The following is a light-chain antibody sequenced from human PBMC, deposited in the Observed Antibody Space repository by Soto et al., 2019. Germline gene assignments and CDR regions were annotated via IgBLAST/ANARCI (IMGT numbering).Light chain of an antibody. CDR3: QQYNNWPPIT. CDR2: AAS. CDR1: QSVSGN. Sequence: EIVMTQSPATLSVSPGERATLSCRASQSVSGNLAWYQQKPGQAPRLLIYAASTRATGIPARFSGSGSGTEFTLTISSLQTEDFAVYYCQQYNNWPPITFGPGTKVDIK. V-gene: IGKV3-15*01. J-gene: IGKJ3*01.